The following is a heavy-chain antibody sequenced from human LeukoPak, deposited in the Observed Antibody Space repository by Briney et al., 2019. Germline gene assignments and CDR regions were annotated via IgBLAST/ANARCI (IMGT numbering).Heavy chain of an antibody. Sequence: PSETLSLTCTVSGGSISSGDYYWSWIRQPPGKGLGWIGYIYYSGSTYYNPSLKSRVTISVDTSKNQFSLKLSSVTAADTAVYYCARGSGYCSSTSCSGFDPWGQGTLVTVSS. V-gene: IGHV4-30-4*08. CDR2: IYYSGST. D-gene: IGHD2-2*01. J-gene: IGHJ5*02. CDR3: ARGSGYCSSTSCSGFDP. CDR1: GGSISSGDYY.